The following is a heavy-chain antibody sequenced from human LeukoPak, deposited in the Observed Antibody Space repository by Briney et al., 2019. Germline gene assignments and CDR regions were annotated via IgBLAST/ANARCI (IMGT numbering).Heavy chain of an antibody. V-gene: IGHV5-51*01. CDR3: ARRRRVRFFGVVNIPTTWIFDY. Sequence: LGESLKISCKGSGYSFTSYWIGWGRQMPGKGLEWMGIIYPGDSDTRYSPSFQGQVTISADTSISTAYLQWRSLKASDTAMYYCARRRRVRFFGVVNIPTTWIFDYWGQGTLVTVSS. D-gene: IGHD3-3*01. CDR2: IYPGDSDT. J-gene: IGHJ4*02. CDR1: GYSFTSYW.